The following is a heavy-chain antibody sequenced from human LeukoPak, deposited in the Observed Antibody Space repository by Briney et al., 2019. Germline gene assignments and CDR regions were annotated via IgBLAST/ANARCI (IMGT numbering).Heavy chain of an antibody. V-gene: IGHV4-30-4*01. J-gene: IGHJ5*02. CDR1: GGSLSSGHYY. CDR2: IYYRGST. CDR3: ARELLGYCSSTSCHNWFDP. Sequence: SETLSLTRSVSGGSLSSGHYYWSWIRPPPGTFLEWVGYIYYRGSTYYNPSLKSRVTISVDTSKNQFSLKLSSVTAADTAVYYCARELLGYCSSTSCHNWFDPWGQGTLVTVSS. D-gene: IGHD2-2*01.